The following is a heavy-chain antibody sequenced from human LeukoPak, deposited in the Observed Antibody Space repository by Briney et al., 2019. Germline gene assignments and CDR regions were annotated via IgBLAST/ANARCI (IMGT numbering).Heavy chain of an antibody. CDR2: INHSGST. D-gene: IGHD3-9*01. CDR1: GGSFSGYY. V-gene: IGHV4-34*01. J-gene: IGHJ5*02. CDR3: AREMDYYDILTGYGSINWFDP. Sequence: SETLSLTCAVYGGSFSGYYWSWIRQPPGKGLEWIGEINHSGSTNYNPSLKSRVTISVDTSKNQFSLKLSSVTAADTAVYYCAREMDYYDILTGYGSINWFDPWGQGTLVIVSS.